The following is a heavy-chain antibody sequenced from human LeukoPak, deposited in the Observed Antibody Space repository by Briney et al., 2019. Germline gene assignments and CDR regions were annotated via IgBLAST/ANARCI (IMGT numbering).Heavy chain of an antibody. CDR3: ARYSSDYTSDYHYYMDV. V-gene: IGHV3-23*01. Sequence: GGSPRLSCATSGFIFSNYAVNWVRQAPGKGLEWVSIISGSGDTTYYADSVKGRFTISRDNSKNTLYLQMNSLRAEDTAVYYCARYSSDYTSDYHYYMDVWGKGTTVTVSS. CDR2: ISGSGDTT. J-gene: IGHJ6*03. D-gene: IGHD3-22*01. CDR1: GFIFSNYA.